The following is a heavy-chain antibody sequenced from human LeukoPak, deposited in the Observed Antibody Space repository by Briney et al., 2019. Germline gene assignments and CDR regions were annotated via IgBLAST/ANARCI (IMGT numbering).Heavy chain of an antibody. J-gene: IGHJ4*02. CDR1: GGSISSSSYY. Sequence: PSETLSLTCTVSGGSISSSSYYWGWIRQPPGKGLEWIGSIYYSGSTYYNPSLKSRVTISVDTSKNQFSLKLSSVTAADTAVYYCAREEVGKFDYWGQGTLVTVSS. V-gene: IGHV4-39*07. D-gene: IGHD1-26*01. CDR3: AREEVGKFDY. CDR2: IYYSGST.